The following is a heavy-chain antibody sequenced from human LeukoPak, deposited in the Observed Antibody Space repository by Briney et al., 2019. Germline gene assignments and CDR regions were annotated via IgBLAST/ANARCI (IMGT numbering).Heavy chain of an antibody. J-gene: IGHJ5*02. Sequence: SETLSLTCTVSGRSISSYYWSWIRQPPGKGLEWIGSIYYSGSTNYNQSLKSRVTISVDTSKNQFSLKLSSVTAADTAVYYCARQYYYDSSGVDPWGQGTLVTVSS. D-gene: IGHD3-22*01. V-gene: IGHV4-39*01. CDR3: ARQYYYDSSGVDP. CDR1: GRSISSYY. CDR2: IYYSGST.